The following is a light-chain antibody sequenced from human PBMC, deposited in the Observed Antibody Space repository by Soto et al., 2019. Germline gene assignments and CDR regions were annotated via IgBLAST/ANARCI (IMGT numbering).Light chain of an antibody. J-gene: IGLJ2*01. V-gene: IGLV4-69*01. CDR1: SGHSSYA. Sequence: QSVLTQSPSASASLGASVKLTCTLSSGHSSYAIAWHQQQPEKGPRYLMKLNSDGSHSKGAGIPDRFSGSSSGAERYLTISSLQSEDEADYYCQTWGTGIWVFGGGTQLTVL. CDR2: LNSDGSH. CDR3: QTWGTGIWV.